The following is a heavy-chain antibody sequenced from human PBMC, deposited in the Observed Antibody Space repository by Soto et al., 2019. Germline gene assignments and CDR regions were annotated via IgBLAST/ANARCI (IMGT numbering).Heavy chain of an antibody. CDR3: ARSITLAGDY. CDR1: GYTFTSYP. D-gene: IGHD1-20*01. J-gene: IGHJ4*02. CDR2: INAGNGNT. Sequence: QVQLVQSGAEVKKPGASVKVSCKASGYTFTSYPMHWVRQPPGQRLEWMGWINAGNGNTKYSQKFQGRVTITRDTSASTAYMELSSLRSEDTAVYYCARSITLAGDYWGQGTLVTVSS. V-gene: IGHV1-3*01.